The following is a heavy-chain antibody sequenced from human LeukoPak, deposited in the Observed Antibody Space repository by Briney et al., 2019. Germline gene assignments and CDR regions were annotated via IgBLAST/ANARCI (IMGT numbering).Heavy chain of an antibody. CDR1: GFIFNNYG. CDR2: ISNDGGGT. D-gene: IGHD3-22*01. CDR3: AKGNSGYFADL. J-gene: IGHJ5*02. V-gene: IGHV3-23*01. Sequence: GGSLRLSCSASGFIFNNYGLMWVRQAPGKGLEWVSAISNDGGGTTYADFVKGRFTISRDNSKNTLSLQMNSQRPEDTALYYCAKGNSGYFADLWGQGTVVTVSS.